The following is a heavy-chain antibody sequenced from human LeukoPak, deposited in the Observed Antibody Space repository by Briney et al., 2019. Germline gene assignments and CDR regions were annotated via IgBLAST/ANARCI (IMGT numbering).Heavy chain of an antibody. V-gene: IGHV4-4*07. D-gene: IGHD3-10*01. CDR3: ARDGLYYGSGSYP. CDR2: IYTSGST. Sequence: SETLSLTCAVSGGSFSGYYWNWIRQPPGNGLEWIGRIYTSGSTNYDPSLKSRVTMSVDTSKNQFSLKLSSVTAADTAVYYCARDGLYYGSGSYPWGQGTLVTVSS. CDR1: GGSFSGYY. J-gene: IGHJ4*02.